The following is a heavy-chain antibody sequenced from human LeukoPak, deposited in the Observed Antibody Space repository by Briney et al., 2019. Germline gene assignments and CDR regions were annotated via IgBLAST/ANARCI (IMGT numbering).Heavy chain of an antibody. V-gene: IGHV3-74*01. CDR2: IDTDGSST. Sequence: PGGSLRLSCAASGFTFSSYWMHWVRQAPGKGLVWVSRIDTDGSSTSYADSVKGRFTISRDNAKNTLYLQMNSLRAEDTAVYYCAGGSSSWYVVDYWGQGTLVTVSS. J-gene: IGHJ4*02. CDR3: AGGSSSWYVVDY. CDR1: GFTFSSYW. D-gene: IGHD6-13*01.